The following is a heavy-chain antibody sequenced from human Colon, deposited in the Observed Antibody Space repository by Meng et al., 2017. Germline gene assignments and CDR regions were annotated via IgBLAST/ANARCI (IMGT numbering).Heavy chain of an antibody. CDR2: IHYSGSR. CDR3: ARFYGSGTFEVHDY. Sequence: PLVGPGPGLVRPSETLSLTCTVSGCSVSSASYYWSWIRQPPGKGLEWIGLIHYSGSRNYNPSLKSRVTMSVDTSKNQVSLRLTSVTAADTAVYYCARFYGSGTFEVHDYWGQGTLVTVSS. V-gene: IGHV4-61*01. D-gene: IGHD3-10*01. J-gene: IGHJ4*02. CDR1: GCSVSSASYY.